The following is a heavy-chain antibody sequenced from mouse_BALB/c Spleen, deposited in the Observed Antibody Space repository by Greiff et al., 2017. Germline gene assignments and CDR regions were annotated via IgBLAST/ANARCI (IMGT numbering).Heavy chain of an antibody. CDR2: INPNNGGT. CDR1: GYTFTDYN. D-gene: IGHD2-2*01. V-gene: IGHV1-18*01. J-gene: IGHJ4*01. Sequence: EVQLQESGPELVKPGASVKIPCKASGYTFTDYNMDWVKQSHGKSLEWIGDINPNNGGTIYNQKFKGKATLTVDKSSSTAYMELRSLTSEDTAVYYCARRVYYGYDDAMDYWGQGTSVTVSS. CDR3: ARRVYYGYDDAMDY.